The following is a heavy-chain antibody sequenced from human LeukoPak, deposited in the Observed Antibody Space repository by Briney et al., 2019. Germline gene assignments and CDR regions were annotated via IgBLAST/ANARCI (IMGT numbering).Heavy chain of an antibody. CDR2: ISAYNGNT. CDR1: GYTFISYG. CDR3: ARDRRSYDSSRSQAFDI. Sequence: VASVKLSCKASGYTFISYGISWVRQASGQGLEWMGWISAYNGNTNYAQKLQGRVTMTTDTSTGTAYMELRSLRSDDTAVYYCARDRRSYDSSRSQAFDIWGQGTMVTVSS. V-gene: IGHV1-18*01. D-gene: IGHD3-22*01. J-gene: IGHJ3*02.